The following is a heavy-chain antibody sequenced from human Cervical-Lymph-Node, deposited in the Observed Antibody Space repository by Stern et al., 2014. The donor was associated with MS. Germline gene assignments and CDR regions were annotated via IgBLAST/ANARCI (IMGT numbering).Heavy chain of an antibody. CDR2: LNPNSGGT. V-gene: IGHV1-2*06. CDR1: GYTFTAYY. J-gene: IGHJ6*02. D-gene: IGHD1-26*01. Sequence: QLVQSGAEVKKPGASVKVSCKNSGYTFTAYYMHWVRQAPGQGLEWMGRLNPNSGGTDYAQKFQGRVTMTRDTSISTAYMELSRLRSDDTAIYYCARERGWDYSMDVWGQGTTVTVSS. CDR3: ARERGWDYSMDV.